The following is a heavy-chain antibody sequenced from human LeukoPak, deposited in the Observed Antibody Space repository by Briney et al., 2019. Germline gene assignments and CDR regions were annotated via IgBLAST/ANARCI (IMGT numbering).Heavy chain of an antibody. D-gene: IGHD2-21*02. V-gene: IGHV4-39*01. CDR1: RGSISSSSYY. Sequence: SETLSLTCTVSRGSISSSSYYWGWIRQPPGKGLQWIGSIYYSGSTYYNPSLKSRVTISVDTYKNQFSLKLSSVTAADTAVYYCATSGRVPYCGGDCFSAWFDPWGQGTLVTVSS. J-gene: IGHJ5*02. CDR2: IYYSGST. CDR3: ATSGRVPYCGGDCFSAWFDP.